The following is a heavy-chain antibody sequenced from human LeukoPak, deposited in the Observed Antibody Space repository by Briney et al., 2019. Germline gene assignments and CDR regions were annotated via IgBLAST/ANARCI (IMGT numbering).Heavy chain of an antibody. CDR2: IYHSGST. D-gene: IGHD3-9*01. V-gene: IGHV4-38-2*01. CDR1: GYSISSGYY. CDR3: ASSYYDILTGSEAFDI. J-gene: IGHJ3*02. Sequence: PSETLSLTCAVSGYSISSGYYWAWIRQPPGKGLEWIGSIYHSGSTYYNPSLKSLVTISVVTSNNQSSLKLSSVNAADTAVYYCASSYYDILTGSEAFDIWGQGTMVTVSS.